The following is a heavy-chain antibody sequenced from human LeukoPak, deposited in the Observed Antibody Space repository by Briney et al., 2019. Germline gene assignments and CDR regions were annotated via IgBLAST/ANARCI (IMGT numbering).Heavy chain of an antibody. D-gene: IGHD2-2*01. Sequence: SETLSLTCAVSGYSISSGYYWGWIRQPPGKGLEWIGSMYHSGSTYYNPSLKSRVTISVDTSKNQFSLKLISVTAAGTAVYYCARHSFYCTSSSCYVFDYWGQGTLVTVSS. CDR1: GYSISSGYY. CDR3: ARHSFYCTSSSCYVFDY. J-gene: IGHJ4*02. CDR2: MYHSGST. V-gene: IGHV4-38-2*01.